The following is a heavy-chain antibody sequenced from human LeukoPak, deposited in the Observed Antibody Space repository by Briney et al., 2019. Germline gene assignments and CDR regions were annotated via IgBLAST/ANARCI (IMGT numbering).Heavy chain of an antibody. Sequence: GGSLRLSCAASGFTFSSYAMSWVRQAPGKGLEWVSVIYSGGSTYYADSVKGRFTISRDNSKNTLYLQMNSLRVEDTAVYYCARDRLGYCSSTSCRHLDYWGQGTLVTVSS. CDR2: IYSGGST. J-gene: IGHJ4*02. V-gene: IGHV3-66*01. CDR3: ARDRLGYCSSTSCRHLDY. D-gene: IGHD2-2*01. CDR1: GFTFSSYA.